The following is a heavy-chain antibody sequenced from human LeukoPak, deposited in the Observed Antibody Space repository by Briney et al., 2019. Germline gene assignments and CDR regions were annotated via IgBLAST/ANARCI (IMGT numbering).Heavy chain of an antibody. V-gene: IGHV4-34*01. CDR3: ARGRKREDIVVVPAAISPVFDY. J-gene: IGHJ4*02. CDR2: INHSGST. CDR1: GGSFSGYY. D-gene: IGHD2-2*02. Sequence: SETLSLTCAVYGGSFSGYYWSWIRQPPGKGLEWIGEINHSGSTNYNPSLKSRVTISVDTSKNQFSLKLSSVTAADTAVCYCARGRKREDIVVVPAAISPVFDYWGQGTLVTVSS.